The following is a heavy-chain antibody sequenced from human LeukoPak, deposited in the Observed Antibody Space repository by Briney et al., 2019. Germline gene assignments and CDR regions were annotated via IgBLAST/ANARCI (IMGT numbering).Heavy chain of an antibody. Sequence: PGGSLRLSCAASGFTFSSYWMSWVRQALGKGLEWVANIKQDGSEKYYVDSLKGRITVSRDNAKNSLYLQINSLRAGDTAVYFCARVGAARYYYYYMAVWGKGPTVTVSS. J-gene: IGHJ6*03. D-gene: IGHD2-15*01. CDR1: GFTFSSYW. V-gene: IGHV3-7*01. CDR2: IKQDGSEK. CDR3: ARVGAARYYYYYMAV.